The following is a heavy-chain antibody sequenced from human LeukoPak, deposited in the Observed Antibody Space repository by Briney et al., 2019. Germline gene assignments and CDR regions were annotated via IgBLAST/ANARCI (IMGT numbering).Heavy chain of an antibody. V-gene: IGHV3-7*01. CDR2: IKQDGSER. CDR1: GFTLSSYW. J-gene: IGHJ4*02. D-gene: IGHD3-10*01. Sequence: QPGGSLRLSCAASGFTLSSYWMSWVRQAPGKGLEWVANIKQDGSERYYVDFVNSRFTISTDDAKNSLYLQLNTLSADDTAVYYCARDSRGAFHYWGQGTLVTVSS. CDR3: ARDSRGAFHY.